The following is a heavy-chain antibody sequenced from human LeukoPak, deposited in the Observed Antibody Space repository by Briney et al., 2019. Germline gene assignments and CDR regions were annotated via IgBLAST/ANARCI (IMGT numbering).Heavy chain of an antibody. J-gene: IGHJ6*03. D-gene: IGHD3-16*01. V-gene: IGHV3-48*01. Sequence: GGSLRLSCAASGFTFSSYSMNWVRQAPGKGLEWVSYISSSSSTIYYADSVKGRFTISRDNAKTSLYLQMNSLRAEDTAVYYCARGCAPVFYYYMDVWGKGTTVTVSS. CDR1: GFTFSSYS. CDR2: ISSSSSTI. CDR3: ARGCAPVFYYYMDV.